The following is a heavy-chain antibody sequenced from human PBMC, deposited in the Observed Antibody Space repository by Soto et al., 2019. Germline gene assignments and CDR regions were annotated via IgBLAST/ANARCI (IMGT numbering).Heavy chain of an antibody. D-gene: IGHD1-26*01. V-gene: IGHV1-3*01. CDR1: GYTFTSYA. Sequence: QVQLVQSGAEVKKPGASVKVSCKASGYTFTSYAMHWVRQAPGQRLEWMGWINAGSGNTKYSQKFQGRVTITRDTSASTAYMELSSLRSEDTAVYYCARVTLVGAWDYWGQGTLVTVSS. J-gene: IGHJ4*02. CDR3: ARVTLVGAWDY. CDR2: INAGSGNT.